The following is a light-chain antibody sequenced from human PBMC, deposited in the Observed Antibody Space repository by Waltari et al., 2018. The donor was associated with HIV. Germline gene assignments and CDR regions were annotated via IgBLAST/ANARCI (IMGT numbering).Light chain of an antibody. CDR3: QAADSSGSYFV. V-gene: IGLV3-25*03. CDR2: KDS. Sequence: SYELTQPPSVSVSPGQTARITCSGDVLPTQYTFWYQQKSGQAPVLVVCKDSERPAGIPERFSGSSSGTTVTLFIDGVQAEDEADYYCQAADSSGSYFVFGTGTKVTVL. CDR1: VLPTQY. J-gene: IGLJ1*01.